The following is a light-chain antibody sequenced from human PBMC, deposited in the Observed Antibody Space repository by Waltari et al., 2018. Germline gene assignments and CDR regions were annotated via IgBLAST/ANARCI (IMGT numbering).Light chain of an antibody. CDR1: QSVSSN. CDR2: AAS. CDR3: QQYGDWPPVT. Sequence: TMMTQSPATLSVSPGERVTLSCRASQSVSSNLAWYQQKPGQAPRLLIYAASTRATGIPARFSGSGSGTEFSLTISSLQSEDFAVYYCQQYGDWPPVTFGGWTKVEIK. V-gene: IGKV3-15*01. J-gene: IGKJ4*01.